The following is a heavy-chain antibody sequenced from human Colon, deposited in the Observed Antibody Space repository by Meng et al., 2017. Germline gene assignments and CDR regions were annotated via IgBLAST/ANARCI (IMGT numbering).Heavy chain of an antibody. CDR1: GGSFSGYY. D-gene: IGHD3-10*01. CDR2: INHSGST. Sequence: QVQLQQWGAGLLKPSGTLSLTCAVYGGSFSGYYWSWIRQPPGKGLEWIGEINHSGSTNYNPSLKSRVTISVDTSKNQFSLKLSSVTAADTAVYYCARRVRGVISWFDPWGQGTLVTVSS. V-gene: IGHV4-34*01. CDR3: ARRVRGVISWFDP. J-gene: IGHJ5*02.